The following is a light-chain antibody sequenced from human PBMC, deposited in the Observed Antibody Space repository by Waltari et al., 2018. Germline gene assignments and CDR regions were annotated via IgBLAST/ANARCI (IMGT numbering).Light chain of an antibody. V-gene: IGLV3-21*04. CDR2: LDS. Sequence: SYRLTQPPSVSVAPGKTARISCGGDNIGTKSVHWYQPRPGRAPVLVIYLDSDRPSGVSERFSGSNSGNTATLTIIRVEVGDEADYYCQVCGTSCDHPVFGGGTKLTVL. CDR1: NIGTKS. CDR3: QVCGTSCDHPV. J-gene: IGLJ3*02.